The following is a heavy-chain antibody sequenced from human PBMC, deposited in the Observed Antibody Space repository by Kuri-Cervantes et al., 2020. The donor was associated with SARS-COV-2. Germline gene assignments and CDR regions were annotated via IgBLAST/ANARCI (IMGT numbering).Heavy chain of an antibody. J-gene: IGHJ4*02. CDR3: ARLKMAKIY. CDR2: IYYSGST. CDR1: GGSISSSSYY. D-gene: IGHD5-24*01. V-gene: IGHV4-39*01. Sequence: SETLSLTCTVSGGSISSSSYYWGWIRQPPGKGLEWIGSIYYSGSTYYNPSLKSRVTISVDTSKNQFSLKLSSVTAADTAVYYCARLKMAKIYWGQGTLATVSS.